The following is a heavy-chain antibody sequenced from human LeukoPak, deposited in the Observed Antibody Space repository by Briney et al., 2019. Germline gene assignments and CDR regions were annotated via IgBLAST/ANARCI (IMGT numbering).Heavy chain of an antibody. J-gene: IGHJ4*02. CDR3: ATNLREILEWLFDY. CDR1: GGTFTSYA. Sequence: GASVKVSCKASGGTFTSYAISWVRQAPGQGREWMGGIIPIFGTANYAQKFQGRVTITADESTSTAYMELSSLRSEDTAVYYCATNLREILEWLFDYWGQGTLVTVSS. CDR2: IIPIFGTA. V-gene: IGHV1-69*13. D-gene: IGHD3-3*01.